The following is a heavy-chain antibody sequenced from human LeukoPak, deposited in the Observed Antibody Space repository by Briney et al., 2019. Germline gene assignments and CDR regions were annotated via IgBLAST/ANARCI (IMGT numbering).Heavy chain of an antibody. D-gene: IGHD5-12*01. CDR2: MYYSGST. Sequence: PSETLSLTCSVSGGSIATRNYYWGWIRQPPGKGLEWIASMYYSGSTSYNPSLNNRVTISVDTSKNQSSVKLRSVTAADTAVYYCASQQRNIRPSGSGYIAYAQKIDSWGQGTLVTVSS. V-gene: IGHV4-39*01. CDR3: ASQQRNIRPSGSGYIAYAQKIDS. J-gene: IGHJ4*02. CDR1: GGSIATRNYY.